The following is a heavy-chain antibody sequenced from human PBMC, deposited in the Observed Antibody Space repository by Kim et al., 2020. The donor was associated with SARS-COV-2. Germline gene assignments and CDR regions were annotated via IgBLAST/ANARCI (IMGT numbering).Heavy chain of an antibody. CDR2: IWYDGSNK. J-gene: IGHJ6*02. V-gene: IGHV3-33*01. CDR3: ARDTVLWLRLRGGTGSMDV. D-gene: IGHD5-12*01. CDR1: GFTFSSYG. Sequence: GGSLRLSCAASGFTFSSYGMHWVRQAPGKGLEWVAVIWYDGSNKYYADSVKGRFTISRDNSKNTLYLQMNSLRAEDTAVYYCARDTVLWLRLRGGTGSMDVWGQGTTVTVSS.